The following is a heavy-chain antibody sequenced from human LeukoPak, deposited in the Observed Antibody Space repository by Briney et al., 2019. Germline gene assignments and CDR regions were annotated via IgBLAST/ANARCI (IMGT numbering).Heavy chain of an antibody. D-gene: IGHD1-26*01. J-gene: IGHJ4*02. CDR3: ARSWAAKWELPGQFDS. Sequence: SETLSLTCTGSGGSMNNYYWNWIRQSPEKGLEGIGFVFSRGTTNFNPSFKSRLTMSIDTSKNQFSLRLSSVTAADTAVYFCARSWAAKWELPGQFDSWGQGRLVSVSS. CDR2: VFSRGTT. CDR1: GGSMNNYY. V-gene: IGHV4-4*07.